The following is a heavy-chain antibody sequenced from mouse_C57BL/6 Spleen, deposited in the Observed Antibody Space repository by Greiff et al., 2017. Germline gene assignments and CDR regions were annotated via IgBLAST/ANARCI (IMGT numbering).Heavy chain of an antibody. Sequence: QVQLQQPGAELVKPGASVKLSCKASGYTFTSYWMHWVKQRPGQGLEWIGMIHPNSGSTNYNEKFTSKATLTVDKSSSTSYMPLRILTSEDSAVYYCARAGRDYAMDYWVQGTSVTVSS. CDR2: IHPNSGST. CDR3: ARAGRDYAMDY. CDR1: GYTFTSYW. J-gene: IGHJ4*01. V-gene: IGHV1-64*01.